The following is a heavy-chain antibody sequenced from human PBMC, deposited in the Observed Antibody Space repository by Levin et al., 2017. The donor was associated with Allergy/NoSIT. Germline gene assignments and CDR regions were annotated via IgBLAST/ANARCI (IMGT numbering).Heavy chain of an antibody. D-gene: IGHD1-14*01. Sequence: KTSETLSLTCTVSGGSISSYYWSWIRQPPGKGLEWIGYIYYSGSTNYNPSLKSRVTISVDTSKNQFSLKLSSVTAADTAVYYCGGAGGYYYYGMDVWGQGTTVTVSS. CDR1: GGSISSYY. J-gene: IGHJ6*02. CDR2: IYYSGST. CDR3: GGAGGYYYYGMDV. V-gene: IGHV4-59*08.